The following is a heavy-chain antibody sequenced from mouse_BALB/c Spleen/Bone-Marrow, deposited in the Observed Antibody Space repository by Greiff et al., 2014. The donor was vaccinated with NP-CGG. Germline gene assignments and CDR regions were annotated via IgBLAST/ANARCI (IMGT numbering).Heavy chain of an antibody. CDR3: ARCYYGNYFDY. Sequence: QVQLLQSGAELVKPGASVKLSCKASGYTFTSYWMHWVKQRPGQGLEWIGEINPSNGRTNYNEKFKSKATLTVDKSSSTAYMQLSSLTSEDSAVYYCARCYYGNYFDYWGQGTTLTVSS. CDR2: INPSNGRT. V-gene: IGHV1S81*02. CDR1: GYTFTSYW. J-gene: IGHJ2*01. D-gene: IGHD2-1*01.